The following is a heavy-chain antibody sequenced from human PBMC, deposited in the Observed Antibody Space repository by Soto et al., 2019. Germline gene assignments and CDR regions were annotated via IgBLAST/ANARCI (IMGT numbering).Heavy chain of an antibody. CDR1: GFTFTNFW. J-gene: IGHJ4*02. CDR2: VDGDGTKT. CDR3: ARDTRVSWMPIDH. Sequence: GGSLRLSCTVSGFTFTNFWMHWVRQAPGKGLEWVSRVDGDGTKTSYADSVRGRFIISRDNTKNTVYLQMSSLTTEDTGVYFCARDTRVSWMPIDHWGQGTLVTVSS. V-gene: IGHV3-74*03. D-gene: IGHD3-10*01.